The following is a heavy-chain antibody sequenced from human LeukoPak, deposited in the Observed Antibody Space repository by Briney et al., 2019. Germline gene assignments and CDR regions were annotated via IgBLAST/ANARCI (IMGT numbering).Heavy chain of an antibody. J-gene: IGHJ4*02. V-gene: IGHV1-3*01. CDR2: INAGNGNT. Sequence: ASVKVSCKASGYTFTSYAMHWVRQAPGQRLEWMGWINAGNGNTKYSQKFQGRVTITRDTSASTAYMELSSLRSEDTAVYYCARDRYTAMVREYFDYWGQGTLVTVSS. CDR3: ARDRYTAMVREYFDY. D-gene: IGHD5-18*01. CDR1: GYTFTSYA.